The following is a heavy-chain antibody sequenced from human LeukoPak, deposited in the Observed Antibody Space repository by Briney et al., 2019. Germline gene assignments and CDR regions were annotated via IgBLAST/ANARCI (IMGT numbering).Heavy chain of an antibody. CDR2: ISSSSGTYI. Sequence: GGFLRLSCAASGFTFSSYSMSWVRQAPGRGLEWVSSISSSSGTYIYYADSVKGRFTISRDNAKNSVSLQMNSLRAEDTAVYYCARLHCSGTSCYAGLIDYWGQGTLVTVSS. D-gene: IGHD2-2*01. J-gene: IGHJ4*02. CDR3: ARLHCSGTSCYAGLIDY. CDR1: GFTFSSYS. V-gene: IGHV3-21*01.